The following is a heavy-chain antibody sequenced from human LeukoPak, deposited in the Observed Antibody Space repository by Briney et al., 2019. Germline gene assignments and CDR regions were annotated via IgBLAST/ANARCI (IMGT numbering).Heavy chain of an antibody. CDR2: SYHSGST. J-gene: IGHJ3*02. CDR3: ARVEWWGGYDFESDAFDI. D-gene: IGHD5-12*01. CDR1: GYSISSGYY. V-gene: IGHV4-38-2*02. Sequence: SETLSLTCTVSGYSISSGYYRGWIRQPPGEGLEWIGSSYHSGSTYYNPSLKSRVTISVDTSKNQFSLKLSSVTAADTAVYYCARVEWWGGYDFESDAFDIWGQGTMVTVSS.